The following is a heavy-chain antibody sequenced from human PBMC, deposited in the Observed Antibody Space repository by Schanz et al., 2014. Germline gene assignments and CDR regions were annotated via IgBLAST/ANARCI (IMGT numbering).Heavy chain of an antibody. CDR3: ARDRGHGDLPGDI. CDR2: INQSGTT. V-gene: IGHV4-39*07. CDR1: GGSISSSNYY. Sequence: QLQLQESGPGLVKPSETLSLTCTVSGGSISSSNYYWGWIRQPPGKGLEWIGEINQSGTTKYNPSRKSRVTISVDTSKNQFTLNLSSATAADTAVYYCARDRGHGDLPGDIWGQGTMVTVSS. J-gene: IGHJ3*02. D-gene: IGHD4-17*01.